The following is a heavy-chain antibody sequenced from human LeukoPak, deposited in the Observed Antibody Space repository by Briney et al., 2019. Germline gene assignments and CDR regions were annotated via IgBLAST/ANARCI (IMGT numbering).Heavy chain of an antibody. J-gene: IGHJ5*02. V-gene: IGHV1-8*03. Sequence: ASVKVSCKASGYTFTSYGINWVRQATGQGLEWMGWMNPNSGNTGYAQKFQGRVTITRNTSISTAYMELSSLRSEDTAVYYCARGGKPAGYSSSWYNWFDPWGQGTLVTVSS. D-gene: IGHD6-13*01. CDR1: GYTFTSYG. CDR3: ARGGKPAGYSSSWYNWFDP. CDR2: MNPNSGNT.